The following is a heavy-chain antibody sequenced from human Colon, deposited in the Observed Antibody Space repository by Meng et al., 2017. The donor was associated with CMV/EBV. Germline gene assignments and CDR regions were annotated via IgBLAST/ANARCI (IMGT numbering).Heavy chain of an antibody. CDR3: AKARLVVPAAKTPDY. Sequence: GESLKISCAASGFTFSSYAMSWVRQAPGKGLEWVSAISGSGGSTYYADSVKGRFTISRDNSKNTLYLQMNSLRAEDTAVYYCAKARLVVPAAKTPDYWGQGTLVTVSS. V-gene: IGHV3-23*01. CDR2: ISGSGGST. J-gene: IGHJ4*02. CDR1: GFTFSSYA. D-gene: IGHD2-2*01.